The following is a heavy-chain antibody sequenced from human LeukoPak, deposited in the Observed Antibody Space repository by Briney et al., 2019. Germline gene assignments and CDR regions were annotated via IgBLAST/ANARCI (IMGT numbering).Heavy chain of an antibody. J-gene: IGHJ5*02. CDR1: GGSINSGSYY. V-gene: IGHV4-61*02. CDR2: MYTSGST. Sequence: SETLSLTCTVSGGSINSGSYYWSWIRQPAGKGLEWIGRMYTSGSTNYNPSLKSRVTISVDTSKNQFSLKLSSVTAADTAVYYCARDFGYHDGSGYRNWFDPWGQGTLVTVSS. CDR3: ARDFGYHDGSGYRNWFDP. D-gene: IGHD3-22*01.